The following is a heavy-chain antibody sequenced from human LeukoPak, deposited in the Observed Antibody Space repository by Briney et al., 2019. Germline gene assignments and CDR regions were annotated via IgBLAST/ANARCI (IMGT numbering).Heavy chain of an antibody. D-gene: IGHD1-14*01. J-gene: IGHJ4*02. Sequence: PAGGCLRLSCAASGLTFSSHWMHWVRQAPGKGLVWVSRITNDGSSTTYADSVKVRFTIPRDNAKNMLYLQVNSLRAEDTAVYYCATQQGRNPPYWGQGPLVTVSS. CDR3: ATQQGRNPPY. V-gene: IGHV3-74*01. CDR2: ITNDGSST. CDR1: GLTFSSHW.